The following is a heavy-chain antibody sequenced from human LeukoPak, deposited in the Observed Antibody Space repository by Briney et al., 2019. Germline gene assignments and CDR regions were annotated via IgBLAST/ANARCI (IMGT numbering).Heavy chain of an antibody. D-gene: IGHD2-21*02. J-gene: IGHJ3*02. Sequence: PSETLSLTCTVSGGSTTGYFWTWIRQFPGGGLEWIGYVFHEGGTSYNPSLKTRVTISIDTSRTQFSLSLSSVTAADTAVYYCARHMSVTYDAFDIWGQGTMVTVSS. CDR2: VFHEGGT. V-gene: IGHV4-59*08. CDR3: ARHMSVTYDAFDI. CDR1: GGSTTGYF.